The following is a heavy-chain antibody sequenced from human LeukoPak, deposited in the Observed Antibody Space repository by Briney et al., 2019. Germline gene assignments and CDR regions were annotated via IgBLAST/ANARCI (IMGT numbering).Heavy chain of an antibody. Sequence: GGSLRLSCAASGFTFSSYAMSWVRQAPGKGLEWVSAISGSGGSTYYADSVKGRFTISRGNSKNTLYLQMNSLRAEDTAVYYCAKQGFGESTYYFDYWGQGTLVTVSS. V-gene: IGHV3-23*01. CDR3: AKQGFGESTYYFDY. CDR1: GFTFSSYA. D-gene: IGHD3-10*01. J-gene: IGHJ4*02. CDR2: ISGSGGST.